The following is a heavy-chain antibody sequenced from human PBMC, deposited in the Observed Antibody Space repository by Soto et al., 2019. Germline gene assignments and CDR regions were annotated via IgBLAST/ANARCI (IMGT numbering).Heavy chain of an antibody. CDR2: ISYDGSNK. CDR1: GFTFSSYG. D-gene: IGHD2-15*01. J-gene: IGHJ4*02. V-gene: IGHV3-30*18. Sequence: PGGSLRLSCAASGFTFSSYGMHWVRQAPGKGLEWVAVISYDGSNKYYADSVKGRFTISRDNSKNTLYLQMNSLRAEDTAVYYWAKAKYRVVAANDYWGQGTLVTVSS. CDR3: AKAKYRVVAANDY.